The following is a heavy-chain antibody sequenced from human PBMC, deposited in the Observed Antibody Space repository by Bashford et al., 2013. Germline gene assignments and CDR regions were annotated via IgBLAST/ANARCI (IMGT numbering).Heavy chain of an antibody. J-gene: IGHJ6*02. D-gene: IGHD5-24*01. V-gene: IGHV1-69*04. Sequence: SVKVSCKASGGTLGNYAISWVRQAPGQGLEWMGRINVMFNLRNYAQKFRGRATITADKSTSTAYMELRSLTSEDTAVYYCATEMATPSVDFYYYSMDVWSQGTTVTVSS. CDR3: ATEMATPSVDFYYYSMDV. CDR1: GGTLGNYA. CDR2: INVMFNLR.